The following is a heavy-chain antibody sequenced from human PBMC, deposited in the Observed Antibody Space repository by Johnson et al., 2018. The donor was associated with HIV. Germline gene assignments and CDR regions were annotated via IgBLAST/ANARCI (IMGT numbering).Heavy chain of an antibody. CDR1: GFTFSDYY. D-gene: IGHD3-3*01. Sequence: QVLLVESGGGLVKPGGSLRLSCAASGFTFSDYYMSWIRQAPGKGLEWVSYISSSGSTIYYADSVKCRFTISRDNSKNTLYLQMNSLRAEDTAVYYCAREVFTIFGATQRGAFDIWGQGTMVTVSS. CDR2: ISSSGSTI. CDR3: AREVFTIFGATQRGAFDI. V-gene: IGHV3-11*04. J-gene: IGHJ3*02.